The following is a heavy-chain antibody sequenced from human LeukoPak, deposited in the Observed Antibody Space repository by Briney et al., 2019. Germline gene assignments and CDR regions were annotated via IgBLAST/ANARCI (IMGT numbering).Heavy chain of an antibody. CDR1: GFTFASHA. CDR2: ISGGAVST. V-gene: IGHV3-23*01. D-gene: IGHD2-15*01. CDR3: AKSGRYCSGGSCYQEASLDY. Sequence: GGSLRLSCAASGFTFASHAMTWVRQAPGKGLEWVSGISGGAVSTNYADSVKGRFTISRDNSKNTLYLQMNSLRAEDTAVYYCAKSGRYCSGGSCYQEASLDYWGQGTLVTVSS. J-gene: IGHJ4*02.